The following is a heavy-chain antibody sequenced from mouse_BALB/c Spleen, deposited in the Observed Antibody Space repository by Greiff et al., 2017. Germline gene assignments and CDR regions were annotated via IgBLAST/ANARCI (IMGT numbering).Heavy chain of an antibody. V-gene: IGHV3-8*02. CDR2: ISYSGST. Sequence: EVQLQQSGPSLVKPSQTLSLTCSVTGDSITSGYWNWIRKFPGNKLEYMGYISYSGSTYYNPSLKSRISITRDTSKNQYYLQLNSVTTEDTATYYCARYGDGNYDAMDYWGQGTSVTVSS. J-gene: IGHJ4*01. CDR3: ARYGDGNYDAMDY. CDR1: GDSITSGY. D-gene: IGHD2-1*01.